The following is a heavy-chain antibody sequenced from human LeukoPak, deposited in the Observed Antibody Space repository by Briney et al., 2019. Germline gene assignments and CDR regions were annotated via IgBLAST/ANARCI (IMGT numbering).Heavy chain of an antibody. CDR3: ARDPGIAAADLSFDY. V-gene: IGHV3-30*04. CDR1: GFTFSSYA. Sequence: GGSLRLSCAASGFTFSSYAMRWVRQAPGKGLEWVAVISYDGSNKYYADSVKGRFTISRDNSKNTLYLQMNSLRAEDTAVYYCARDPGIAAADLSFDYWGQGTLVTVSS. CDR2: ISYDGSNK. J-gene: IGHJ4*02. D-gene: IGHD6-13*01.